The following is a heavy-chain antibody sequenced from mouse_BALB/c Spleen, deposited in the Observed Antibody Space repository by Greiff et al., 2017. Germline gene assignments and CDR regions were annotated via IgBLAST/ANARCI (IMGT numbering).Heavy chain of an antibody. CDR1: GFTFSSYT. D-gene: IGHD1-1*01. CDR2: ISSGGSYT. Sequence: EVMLVESGGGLVKPGGSLKLSCAASGFTFSSYTMSWVRQTPEKRLEWVATISSGGSYTYYPDSVKGRFTISRDNAKNTLYLQMSSLKSEDTAMYYCTRTTVVAGDYWGQGTTLTVSS. J-gene: IGHJ2*01. V-gene: IGHV5-6-4*01. CDR3: TRTTVVAGDY.